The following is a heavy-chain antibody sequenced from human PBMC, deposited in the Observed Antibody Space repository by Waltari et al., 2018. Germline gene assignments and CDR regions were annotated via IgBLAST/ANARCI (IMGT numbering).Heavy chain of an antibody. D-gene: IGHD2-15*01. CDR2: VRGDGRT. CDR1: GDSMSTTDC. Sequence: QLQLQESGPGLVTPSGTLSLTCAVSGDSMSTTDCWSWVRQPPGKGLEWIGQVRGDGRTIYNPAVAGRVTISLDTSTDQFSLKVTSATAADTAIYYCARDRGRGLYLDSWGQGMLVTVSS. J-gene: IGHJ4*02. CDR3: ARDRGRGLYLDS. V-gene: IGHV4-4*02.